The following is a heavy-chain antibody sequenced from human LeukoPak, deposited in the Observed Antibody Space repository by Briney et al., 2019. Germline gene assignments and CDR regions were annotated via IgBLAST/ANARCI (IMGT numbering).Heavy chain of an antibody. D-gene: IGHD1-26*01. J-gene: IGHJ3*02. CDR1: GFPFNNAW. CDR3: LGFGELLGGDAFDI. V-gene: IGHV3-15*01. CDR2: IKSKTDGGTT. Sequence: GGSLRLSCVASGFPFNNAWMSWVRQAPGKGLEWVGRIKSKTDGGTTDYAAPVKGRFTISRDDSKNTLYLQMNSLKTEDTAVYYCLGFGELLGGDAFDIWGQGTMVTVSS.